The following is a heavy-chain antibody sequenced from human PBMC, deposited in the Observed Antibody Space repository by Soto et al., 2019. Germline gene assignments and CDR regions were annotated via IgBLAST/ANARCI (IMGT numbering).Heavy chain of an antibody. V-gene: IGHV4-59*01. CDR1: GGSISSYY. D-gene: IGHD5-12*01. CDR3: ARSIKRSGYGSVDGYFDY. CDR2: IYYSGST. J-gene: IGHJ4*02. Sequence: SETLSLTCTVSGGSISSYYWIWIRQPPGKGLEWIGYIYYSGSTNYNPSLKSRVTISVDTSKNQFSLKLSSATAADTAVYYCARSIKRSGYGSVDGYFDYWGKGTLVTVSS.